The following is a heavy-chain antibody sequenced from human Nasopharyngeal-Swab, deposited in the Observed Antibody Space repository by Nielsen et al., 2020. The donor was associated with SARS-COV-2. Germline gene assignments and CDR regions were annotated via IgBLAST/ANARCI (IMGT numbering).Heavy chain of an antibody. V-gene: IGHV3-23*01. Sequence: GESLKISCAASGFTFSSYAMSWARQAPGRGLEWVSAISGSGGSTYYADSVKGRFTISRDNSKNTLYLQMNSLRAEDTAVYYCAKDILPGRYDRTYDAFDIWGQGTMGTVSS. CDR3: AKDILPGRYDRTYDAFDI. D-gene: IGHD3-22*01. CDR2: ISGSGGST. J-gene: IGHJ3*02. CDR1: GFTFSSYA.